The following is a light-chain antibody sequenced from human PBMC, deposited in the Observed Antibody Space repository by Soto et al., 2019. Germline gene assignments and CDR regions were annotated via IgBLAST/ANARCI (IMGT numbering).Light chain of an antibody. CDR2: GAS. CDR3: QQYNNWPLT. J-gene: IGKJ4*01. V-gene: IGKV3-15*01. CDR1: QSVSSN. Sequence: EIGITQSPATLSVSPGERATLSCRASQSVSSNLAWYQQKPGQAPRLLIYGASTRATGIPARFSGSGSGTEFTLTISSLQSEDFAVYYCQQYNNWPLTFGGGTKV.